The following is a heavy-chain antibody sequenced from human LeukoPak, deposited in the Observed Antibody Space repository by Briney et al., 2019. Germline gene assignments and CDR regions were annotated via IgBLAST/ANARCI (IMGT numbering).Heavy chain of an antibody. J-gene: IGHJ6*03. CDR2: IRYDGSNK. V-gene: IGHV3-30*02. D-gene: IGHD2-21*01. CDR3: AKYSKAHYYYYIDV. Sequence: GGSLRLSCAASGFVFSSYGMHWVRQAPGKGLEWVAFIRYDGSNKYYADSVKGRFTISRDNSKNTLYLQMNSLRAEDTAVYYCAKYSKAHYYYYIDVWGKGTTVTISS. CDR1: GFVFSSYG.